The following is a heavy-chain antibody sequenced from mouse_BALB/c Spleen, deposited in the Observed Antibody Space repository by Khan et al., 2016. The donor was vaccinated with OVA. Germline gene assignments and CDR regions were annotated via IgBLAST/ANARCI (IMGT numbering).Heavy chain of an antibody. CDR1: GYSITSDYA. V-gene: IGHV3-2*02. CDR3: ASELGRYYALDY. CDR2: ISYSGST. J-gene: IGHJ4*01. D-gene: IGHD4-1*01. Sequence: EVQLQESGPGLVKPSQSLSLTCTVTGYSITSDYAWNWIRQFPGNKLEWMGYISYSGSTTYNPSLKSRISITRDTSNDQFSLQLKSVTSEDTATYYCASELGRYYALDYWGQGTSVTVSS.